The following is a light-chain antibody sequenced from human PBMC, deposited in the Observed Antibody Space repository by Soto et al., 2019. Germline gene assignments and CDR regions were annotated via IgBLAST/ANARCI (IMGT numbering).Light chain of an antibody. CDR1: SSDVGGYNY. Sequence: QSALTQPASVSGSPGQSITISFTGTSSDVGGYNYVTWYQQHPGKAPKLIISDVDNRPSGISSRFSGSKSGNTASLTISGLQAEDESDYYCSSFSYSSTPNYVFGTETKVTVL. CDR3: SSFSYSSTPNYV. V-gene: IGLV2-14*01. J-gene: IGLJ1*01. CDR2: DVD.